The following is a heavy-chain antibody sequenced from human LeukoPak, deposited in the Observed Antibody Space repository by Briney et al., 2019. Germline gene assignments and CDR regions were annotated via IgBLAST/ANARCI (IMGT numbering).Heavy chain of an antibody. D-gene: IGHD3-22*01. CDR2: ISHDGSNS. CDR1: GFTFSSYG. CDR3: AKTHYYDSSGVPGDY. J-gene: IGHJ4*02. V-gene: IGHV3-30*18. Sequence: GGSLRLSCAASGFTFSSYGMHWVRQAPGKGLEWVAVISHDGSNSYYADSVKGRFTISRDNSENTLYLQMSSLRAEDTAVYYCAKTHYYDSSGVPGDYWGQGTLVTVSS.